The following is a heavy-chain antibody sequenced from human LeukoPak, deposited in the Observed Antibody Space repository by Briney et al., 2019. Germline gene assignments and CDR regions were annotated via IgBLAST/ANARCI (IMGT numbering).Heavy chain of an antibody. V-gene: IGHV3-43*02. J-gene: IGHJ4*02. CDR2: ISGDGDST. CDR1: GFTFDDYA. D-gene: IGHD5-18*01. Sequence: GGSLRLSCAASGFTFDDYAMHWVRQAPGKGLEWVSLISGDGDSTYYADSVKGRFTISRDNSKNSLYLQMNSLRTEDTALLYCAKDKYSYGYNFDYWGQGTLVTVSS. CDR3: AKDKYSYGYNFDY.